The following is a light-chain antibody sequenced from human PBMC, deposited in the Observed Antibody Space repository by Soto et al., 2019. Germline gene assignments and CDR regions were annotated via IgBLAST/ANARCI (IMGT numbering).Light chain of an antibody. Sequence: QSALTQPASVSGSPGQSITISCTGTSSDVGAYMYVSWYQQHPGEAPKLMIYEVNNRPSGISNRFSGSKSGNTASLTISGLQTEDEADYYCSSYTRSSTLVFGGGTKLTVL. V-gene: IGLV2-14*01. CDR1: SSDVGAYMY. J-gene: IGLJ2*01. CDR3: SSYTRSSTLV. CDR2: EVN.